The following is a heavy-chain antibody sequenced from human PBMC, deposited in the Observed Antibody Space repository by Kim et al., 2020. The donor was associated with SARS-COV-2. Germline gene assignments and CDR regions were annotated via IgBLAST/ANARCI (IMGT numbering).Heavy chain of an antibody. CDR1: GYTFTAYS. V-gene: IGHV7-4-1*02. CDR3: ARGDWLDP. CDR2: INTNTGDP. J-gene: IGHJ5*02. Sequence: ASVKVSCKASGYTFTAYSMNWVRQAPGQGLEWMGWINTNTGDPTYAQGFTGRFVFSLDMSVTTAYLQISGLQADDNAVYYCARGDWLDPWGQGTRVTVSS.